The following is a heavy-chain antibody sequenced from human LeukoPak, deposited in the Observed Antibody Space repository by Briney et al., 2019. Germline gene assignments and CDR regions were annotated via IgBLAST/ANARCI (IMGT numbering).Heavy chain of an antibody. CDR2: VGISSGNT. V-gene: IGHV3-48*04. J-gene: IGHJ4*02. CDR1: GFTFSDYS. D-gene: IGHD5-12*01. CDR3: ARDHRYAFDN. Sequence: GGSLRLSCAASGFTFSDYSMNWVREAPGKGLEWISYVGISSGNTKYADSVKGRFTISGDSAKNSVFLQMNSLRVEDTAVYYCARDHRYAFDNWGQGTLVTVSS.